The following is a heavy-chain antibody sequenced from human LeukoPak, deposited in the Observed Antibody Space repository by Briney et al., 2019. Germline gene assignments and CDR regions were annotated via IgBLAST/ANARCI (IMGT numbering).Heavy chain of an antibody. CDR2: IYYSGST. CDR3: ARVNTAMVIFDY. Sequence: KPSETLSLTCTVSGGSISGTSYYWGWIRQPPGKGLEWIGSIYYSGSTYYNPSLKSRVTISVDTSKNQFSLKLSSVTAADTAVYYCARVNTAMVIFDYWGQGTLVTVSS. V-gene: IGHV4-39*07. CDR1: GGSISGTSYY. D-gene: IGHD5-18*01. J-gene: IGHJ4*02.